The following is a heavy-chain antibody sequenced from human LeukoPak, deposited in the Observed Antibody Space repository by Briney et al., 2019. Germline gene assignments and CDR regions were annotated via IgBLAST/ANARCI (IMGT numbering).Heavy chain of an antibody. J-gene: IGHJ6*02. V-gene: IGHV3-23*01. CDR2: IDAGGGDT. CDR1: GLTVSSNH. D-gene: IGHD6-19*01. Sequence: GGSLRLSCAASGLTVSSNHMSWVRQAPGKGLEWVSSIDAGGGDTYHSDSVKGRFTISRDNSMNTLYLQMNSLRADDTAVYYCGRPTKYWLVRGNGVDVWGQGTTVTVSS. CDR3: GRPTKYWLVRGNGVDV.